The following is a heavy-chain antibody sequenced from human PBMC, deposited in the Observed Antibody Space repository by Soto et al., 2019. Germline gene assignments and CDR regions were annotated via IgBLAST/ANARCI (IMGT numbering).Heavy chain of an antibody. Sequence: GGSLRLSCAASGFTFSSYGMHWVRQAPGKGLEWVAVIWYDGSNKYYADSVKGRFTISRDNSKNTLYLQMNSLRAEDTAVYYCAREIGSDYGGNSRYFQHWGQGTLVTVSS. D-gene: IGHD4-17*01. V-gene: IGHV3-33*01. CDR1: GFTFSSYG. CDR2: IWYDGSNK. J-gene: IGHJ1*01. CDR3: AREIGSDYGGNSRYFQH.